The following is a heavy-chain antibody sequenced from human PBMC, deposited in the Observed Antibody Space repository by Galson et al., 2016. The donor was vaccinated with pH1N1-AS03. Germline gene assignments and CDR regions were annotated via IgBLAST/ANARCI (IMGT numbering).Heavy chain of an antibody. CDR1: GYTFAAYY. D-gene: IGHD2-2*01. Sequence: SVKVSCKASGYTFAAYYIHWVRQAPGQGLEWMGWINPDSGGTHYAQKFQGRVTMTRDTSISTAYMELTRLKSYDTAVYFCARVVLGTSGHHAWGQGNLATVSS. V-gene: IGHV1-2*02. J-gene: IGHJ5*02. CDR3: ARVVLGTSGHHA. CDR2: INPDSGGT.